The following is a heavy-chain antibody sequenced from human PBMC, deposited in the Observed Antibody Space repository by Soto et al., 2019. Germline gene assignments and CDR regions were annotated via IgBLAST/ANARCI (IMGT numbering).Heavy chain of an antibody. J-gene: IGHJ4*02. V-gene: IGHV3-30*18. Sequence: GGSLRLSCAASGFTFSSYGMHWVRQAPGKGLEWVAVISYDGSNKYYADSVKGRFTISRDNSKNTLYLQMNSLRAEDTAVYYCAKDQSGIAVAGIFDYWGQGTLVTVSS. CDR3: AKDQSGIAVAGIFDY. D-gene: IGHD6-19*01. CDR2: ISYDGSNK. CDR1: GFTFSSYG.